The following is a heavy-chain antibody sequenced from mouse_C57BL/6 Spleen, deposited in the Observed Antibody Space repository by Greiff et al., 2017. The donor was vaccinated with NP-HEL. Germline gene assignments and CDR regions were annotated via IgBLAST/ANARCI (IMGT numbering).Heavy chain of an antibody. CDR2: IDPANGNT. CDR1: GFNIKNTY. J-gene: IGHJ2*01. CDR3: ARSVYDYYWFDY. D-gene: IGHD2-4*01. V-gene: IGHV14-3*01. Sequence: VQLQQSVAELVRPGASVKLSCTASGFNIKNTYMHWVKQRPEQGLEWIGRIDPANGNTKYAPNFQGRATITADTPSNKAYLQRSSQTSEDTAIFYCARSVYDYYWFDYWGQGTTHTVSS.